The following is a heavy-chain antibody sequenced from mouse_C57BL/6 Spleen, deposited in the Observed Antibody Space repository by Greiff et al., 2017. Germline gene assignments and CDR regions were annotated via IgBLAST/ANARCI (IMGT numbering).Heavy chain of an antibody. V-gene: IGHV14-3*01. CDR2: IDPANGNT. CDR1: GFNIKDYY. J-gene: IGHJ4*01. Sequence: EVQLQQSVAELVRPGASVKLSCTASGFNIKDYYMHWVKQRPEQGLEWIGRIDPANGNTKYAPKFQGKATITADTSSNTAYLQLSSLTSEDTAIYYCARGYDYDAMDYGGQGTSVTVSS. CDR3: ARGYDYDAMDY. D-gene: IGHD3-1*01.